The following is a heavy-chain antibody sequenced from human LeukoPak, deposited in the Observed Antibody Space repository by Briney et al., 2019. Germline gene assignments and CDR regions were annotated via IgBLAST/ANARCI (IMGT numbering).Heavy chain of an antibody. V-gene: IGHV3-48*04. CDR1: GFTFSSYS. CDR3: ARDRLRYFDWLLDY. Sequence: GGSLRLSCAASGFTFSSYSMNWVRQAPGKGLEWVSYISSSSSTRYYADSVKGRFTISRDSAKNSLYLQMNSLRAEDTAVYYCARDRLRYFDWLLDYWGQGTLVTVSS. D-gene: IGHD3-9*01. CDR2: ISSSSSTR. J-gene: IGHJ4*02.